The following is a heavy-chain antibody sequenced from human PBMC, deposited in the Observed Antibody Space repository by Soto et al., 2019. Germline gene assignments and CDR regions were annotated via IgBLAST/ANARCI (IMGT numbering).Heavy chain of an antibody. CDR1: GFSFSISP. V-gene: IGHV3-30-3*01. D-gene: IGHD7-27*01. CDR2: ISYDGTNK. CDR3: ARDPKTSGGQHWAVNYCDS. J-gene: IGHJ4*02. Sequence: QVQLVESGGGVVQPGRSLRLSCAASGFSFSISPMHWVRQAPGKGPEWVALISYDGTNKFYADSVKCLFTISRDNSKSTLYLQVDSLRPEDAYVYYCARDPKTSGGQHWAVNYCDSWGQGTLVTVSS.